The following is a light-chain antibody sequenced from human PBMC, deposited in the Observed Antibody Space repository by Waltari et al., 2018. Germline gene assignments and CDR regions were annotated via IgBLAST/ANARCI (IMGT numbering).Light chain of an antibody. CDR1: QNVLFTSNDKNY. CDR2: WAS. J-gene: IGKJ4*01. Sequence: DIVMTQSPDSLAVSLGERDPIHCKPSQNVLFTSNDKNYLAWYQQKPGQPPKLLIYWASTRKSGVPDRFSGSGSGTDFTLTISSLQAEDVAVYYCQQYYNPPLTFGGGTKVEIK. CDR3: QQYYNPPLT. V-gene: IGKV4-1*01.